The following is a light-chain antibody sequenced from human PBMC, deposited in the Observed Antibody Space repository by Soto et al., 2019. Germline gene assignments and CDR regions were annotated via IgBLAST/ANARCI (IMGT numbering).Light chain of an antibody. CDR1: QSVSSSF. CDR3: QQYGSSPWT. CDR2: GTS. V-gene: IGKV3-20*01. Sequence: EIVLTQSPGTLSVSPWERATLSCRASQSVSSSFVAWFQQKPGQAPRLLIFGTSSRATGIPDRFSGSGSETDFTLTINGLEPEDYAMYFCQQYGSSPWTFGQGTKVDIK. J-gene: IGKJ1*01.